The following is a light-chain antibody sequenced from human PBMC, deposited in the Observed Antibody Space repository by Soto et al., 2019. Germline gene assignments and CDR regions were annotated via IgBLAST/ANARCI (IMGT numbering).Light chain of an antibody. CDR1: QSVSSGY. CDR2: GAS. V-gene: IGKV3-20*01. Sequence: EIVLTQSPGTLSLSPGERATLSCRASQSVSSGYLAWYQQKPGQAPRLLIYGASSRATGIPDRFSGSGSGTDFNLTISRLEPEDVAVYYCQQYGGSPTWTFGQGTTVEIK. CDR3: QQYGGSPTWT. J-gene: IGKJ1*01.